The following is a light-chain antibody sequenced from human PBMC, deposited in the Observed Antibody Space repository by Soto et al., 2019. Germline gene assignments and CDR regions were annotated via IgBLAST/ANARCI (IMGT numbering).Light chain of an antibody. V-gene: IGLV2-14*03. Sequence: QSALTQPASVSGSPGQSITISCTGTSSDVGGYNYVSWYQQHPGKAPKLMIFEVTNRPSGISNRFSGSRSGNTASLTISGLQAEDEAEYYCNSYTGSNTFVFGTGTKVTVL. J-gene: IGLJ1*01. CDR2: EVT. CDR1: SSDVGGYNY. CDR3: NSYTGSNTFV.